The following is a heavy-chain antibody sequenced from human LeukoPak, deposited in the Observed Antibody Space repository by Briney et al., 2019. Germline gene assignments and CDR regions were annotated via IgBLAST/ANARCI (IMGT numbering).Heavy chain of an antibody. CDR1: GFTFSSYA. CDR2: ISGSGGST. Sequence: GGSLRLSCAASGFTFSSYAMSWVRQAPGKGLKWVSSISGSGGSTYYADSVKGRFTISRDNSKSTLYLQMNSLRAGDTALYYCAKAGYINYYAYYHMDVWGKGTTVTVPS. CDR3: AKAGYINYYAYYHMDV. V-gene: IGHV3-23*01. J-gene: IGHJ6*03. D-gene: IGHD3-9*01.